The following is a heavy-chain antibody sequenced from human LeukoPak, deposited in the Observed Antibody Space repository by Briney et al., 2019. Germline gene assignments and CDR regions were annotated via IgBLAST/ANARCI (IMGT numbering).Heavy chain of an antibody. CDR3: ASPYCSGGSCYDAFDI. CDR1: GGSFSGYY. Sequence: SETQSLTCAVYGGSFSGYYWSWIRQPPGKGLEWIGEINHSGSTNYNPSLKSRVTISVDTSKNQFSLKLSSVTAADTAVYYCASPYCSGGSCYDAFDIWGQGTMVTVSS. D-gene: IGHD2-15*01. J-gene: IGHJ3*02. CDR2: INHSGST. V-gene: IGHV4-34*01.